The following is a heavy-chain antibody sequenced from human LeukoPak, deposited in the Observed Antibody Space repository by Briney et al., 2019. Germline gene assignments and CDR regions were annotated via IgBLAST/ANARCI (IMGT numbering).Heavy chain of an antibody. CDR2: IHSGGST. Sequence: GGSLRLSCAASGFTVSSSYMSWVRQAPGKGLEWVSVIHSGGSTYYADSVKGRFTISRDNSKNTLYLQMNSLRAEDTAVYYCARDPPRTSLDIWGQGTMVTVSS. J-gene: IGHJ3*02. V-gene: IGHV3-66*02. D-gene: IGHD2-2*01. CDR1: GFTVSSSY. CDR3: ARDPPRTSLDI.